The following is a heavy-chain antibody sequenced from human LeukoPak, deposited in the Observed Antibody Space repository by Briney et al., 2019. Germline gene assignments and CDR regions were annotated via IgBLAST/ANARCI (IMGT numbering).Heavy chain of an antibody. CDR1: GFIFSDYY. CDR2: ISSSGSTI. J-gene: IGHJ1*01. CDR3: ARGSYNWNDPDEYFQH. Sequence: GGSLRLSCAASGFIFSDYYMRWIRQAPGKGLEWVSYISSSGSTIYYADSVKGRFTISRDNAKNSLYLRMNSLRAEDTAVYYCARGSYNWNDPDEYFQHWGQGTLVTVSS. V-gene: IGHV3-11*01. D-gene: IGHD1-1*01.